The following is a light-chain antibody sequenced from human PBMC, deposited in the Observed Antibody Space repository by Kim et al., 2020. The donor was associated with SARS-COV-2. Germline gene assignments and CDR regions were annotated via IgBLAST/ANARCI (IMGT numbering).Light chain of an antibody. J-gene: IGLJ3*02. V-gene: IGLV1-44*01. CDR2: KNS. Sequence: QSVLTQPPSASGTPGQRVTISCSGSSSNIGNNNVNWYQQVPGTAPKLLIYKNSQRPSGVTDRLSGSKSGTSASLAISGLQSEDEAVYYCAAWDDSLNGSWVFGGGTQLTVL. CDR1: SSNIGNNN. CDR3: AAWDDSLNGSWV.